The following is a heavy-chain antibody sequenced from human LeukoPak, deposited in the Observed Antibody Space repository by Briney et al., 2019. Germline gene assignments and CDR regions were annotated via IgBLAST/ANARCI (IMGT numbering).Heavy chain of an antibody. D-gene: IGHD3-10*01. V-gene: IGHV3-66*02. CDR2: IYSGGST. CDR1: GFTFDDYA. Sequence: GGSLRLSCAASGFTFDDYAMHWVRQAPGKGLEWVSVIYSGGSTYYADSVKGRFTISRDNSKNTLYLQMNSLRAEDTAVFYCARVQPSGSVYYYYMDVWGKGTTVTVSS. CDR3: ARVQPSGSVYYYYMDV. J-gene: IGHJ6*03.